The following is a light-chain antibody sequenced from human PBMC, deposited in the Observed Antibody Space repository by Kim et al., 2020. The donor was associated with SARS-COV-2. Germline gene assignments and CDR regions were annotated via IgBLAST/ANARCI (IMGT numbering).Light chain of an antibody. Sequence: VSPGERATLSCRASQSVSSNLAWYQQKPGQAPRLLIYGTSTRATGIPVRFSGSGSGTEFTLTISSLQSEDFALYYCHQYSDWPPYSFGQGTKLEIK. CDR1: QSVSSN. CDR3: HQYSDWPPYS. J-gene: IGKJ2*03. V-gene: IGKV3-15*01. CDR2: GTS.